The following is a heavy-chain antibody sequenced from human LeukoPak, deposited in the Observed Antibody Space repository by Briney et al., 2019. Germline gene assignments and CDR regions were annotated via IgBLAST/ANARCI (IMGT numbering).Heavy chain of an antibody. D-gene: IGHD3-16*01. J-gene: IGHJ1*01. Sequence: ASVKVSCRASGYTLSDNYLHWVRQAPGQRLEWMEWINPSNGETKFAPRFQGRVTMTRDTSISTAYMELSRLRPDDTAIYYCARSQFLTTNSGAWGFQPWGQGTLVTVSS. CDR3: ARSQFLTTNSGAWGFQP. CDR1: GYTLSDNY. CDR2: INPSNGET. V-gene: IGHV1-2*02.